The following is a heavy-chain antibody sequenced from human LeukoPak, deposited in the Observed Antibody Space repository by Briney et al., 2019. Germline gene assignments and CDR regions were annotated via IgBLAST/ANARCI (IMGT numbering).Heavy chain of an antibody. D-gene: IGHD3-22*01. J-gene: IGHJ4*02. CDR3: ARDKYYYDSSGGGYYFDY. CDR1: GFTFSSYS. Sequence: GGSLRLSCAASGFTFSSYSMNWVRQAPGKGLEWLSYISTSSTTIYYADSVKGRFTISKDNAKNSLYLQMNSLRAEDTAVYYCARDKYYYDSSGGGYYFDYWGQGTLVTVSS. V-gene: IGHV3-48*01. CDR2: ISTSSTTI.